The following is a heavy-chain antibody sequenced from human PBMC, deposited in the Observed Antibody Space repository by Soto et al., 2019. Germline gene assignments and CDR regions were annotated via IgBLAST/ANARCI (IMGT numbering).Heavy chain of an antibody. J-gene: IGHJ4*01. D-gene: IGHD2-2*01. CDR2: IGTDGNT. CDR3: VRKYPGTRPFDY. Sequence: GGSLRLSCAASGFTFNSYAMNWVRQAPGKGLAWVSAIGTDGNTYYANSVKGRFTIPRDNSRTTLYLQMNSLRVEDTALYYCVRKYPGTRPFDYWGQGTLVTV. CDR1: GFTFNSYA. V-gene: IGHV3-23*01.